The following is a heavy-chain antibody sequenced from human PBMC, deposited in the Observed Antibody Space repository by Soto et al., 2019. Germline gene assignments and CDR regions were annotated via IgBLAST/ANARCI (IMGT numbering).Heavy chain of an antibody. J-gene: IGHJ4*02. CDR3: ATAISSPFSNFDY. Sequence: EVQLVQSEGDLVQPGGSLRLSCVASGFTFSTYWMTWVRQAPGMGQEWVAGIKEDGSEEVYVDSVKGRFSISRDNAKTSLYLQLNSLRAEDTAVYYCATAISSPFSNFDYWGQGSLVTVSS. CDR1: GFTFSTYW. CDR2: IKEDGSEE. V-gene: IGHV3-7*01. D-gene: IGHD2-2*01.